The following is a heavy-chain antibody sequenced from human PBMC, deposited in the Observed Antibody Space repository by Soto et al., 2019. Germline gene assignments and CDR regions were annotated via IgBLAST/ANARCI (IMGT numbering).Heavy chain of an antibody. CDR3: ARGRGDGGENY. CDR1: GGTFSSYT. J-gene: IGHJ4*02. Sequence: QVQLVQSGAEVKKPGSSVKVSCKASGGTFSSYTISWVRQAPGQGLEWMGRIIPILGIANYAQKFQGRVTITGDKTKGKGYMEVGSLGSEDTGGYYRARGRGDGGENYWGQGTLVTVSS. CDR2: IIPILGIA. V-gene: IGHV1-69*02. D-gene: IGHD2-21*02.